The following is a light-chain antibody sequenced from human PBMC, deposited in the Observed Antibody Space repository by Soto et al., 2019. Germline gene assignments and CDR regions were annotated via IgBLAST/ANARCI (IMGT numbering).Light chain of an antibody. CDR1: SSNVGGNP. CDR3: ASWDDSLNGPV. CDR2: TNT. J-gene: IGLJ1*01. Sequence: QSALTQPPSASGTPGQRVTISCCGSSSNVGGNPVNWYQHVPTTAPKPRIYTNTQRPSGVPDRFSGSKSGTSASLATSGLQSEDESDYYCASWDDSLNGPVSGTGPKVTVL. V-gene: IGLV1-44*01.